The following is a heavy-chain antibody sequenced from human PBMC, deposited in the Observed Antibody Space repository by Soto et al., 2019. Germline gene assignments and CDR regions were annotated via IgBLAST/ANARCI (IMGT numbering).Heavy chain of an antibody. CDR3: ARGVETAFRTGSYRKWDYYGMDV. Sequence: PSETLSLTCTVSGGSISSYYWSWIRQPPGKGLEWIGYIYYSGSTNYNPSLKSRVTISVDTSKNQFSLKLSSVTAADTAVYYCARGVETAFRTGSYRKWDYYGMDVWGQGTTVTVSS. CDR1: GGSISSYY. D-gene: IGHD3-16*02. J-gene: IGHJ6*02. CDR2: IYYSGST. V-gene: IGHV4-59*01.